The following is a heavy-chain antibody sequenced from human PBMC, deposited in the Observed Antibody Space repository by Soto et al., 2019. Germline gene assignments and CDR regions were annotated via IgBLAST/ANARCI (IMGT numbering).Heavy chain of an antibody. CDR1: GFTFSSYA. CDR3: AQRGLFGVVNQDY. D-gene: IGHD3-3*01. J-gene: IGHJ4*02. V-gene: IGHV3-23*01. Sequence: GGSLRLSCAASGFTFSSYAMSWVRQAPGKGLEWVSAISGSGGSTYYADSVKGRFTISRDNSKNTLYLQMNSLRAEDTAVYYCAQRGLFGVVNQDYWGQGTLVTVSS. CDR2: ISGSGGST.